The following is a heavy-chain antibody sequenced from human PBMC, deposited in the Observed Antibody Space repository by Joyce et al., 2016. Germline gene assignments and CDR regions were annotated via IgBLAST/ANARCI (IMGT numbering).Heavy chain of an antibody. CDR1: GSTFRSSS. Sequence: QLVESGGGVVKPGGSLRLSCEASGSTFRSSSMSWCRQAPGKGREWVAAISGTSYYIFHAETVRGRFTVSRDNAKKTLYLQMNSLRAEDSAVFYCARGGISYYYAMDVWGQGTTVTVSS. CDR2: ISGTSYYI. J-gene: IGHJ6*02. CDR3: ARGGISYYYAMDV. D-gene: IGHD3-16*01. V-gene: IGHV3-21*01.